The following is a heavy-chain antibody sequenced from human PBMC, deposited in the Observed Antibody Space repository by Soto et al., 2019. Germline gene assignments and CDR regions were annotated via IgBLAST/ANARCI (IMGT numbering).Heavy chain of an antibody. CDR1: GFTFSSYA. V-gene: IGHV3-23*01. D-gene: IGHD1-7*01. CDR3: AKTGTTVYFDY. Sequence: EVQLLESGGGLVQPGGSLRLSCAASGFTFSSYAMSWVRQAPGKGLEWVSAMSGSGGSTYYADSVKGRFTISRDNSKNTPDLQMNSLRAEDTAVDYCAKTGTTVYFDYWGQGTLVTVSS. CDR2: MSGSGGST. J-gene: IGHJ4*02.